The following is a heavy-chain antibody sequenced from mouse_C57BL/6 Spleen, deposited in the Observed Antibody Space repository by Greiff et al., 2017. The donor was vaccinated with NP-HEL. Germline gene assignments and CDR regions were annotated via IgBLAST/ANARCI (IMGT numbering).Heavy chain of an antibody. J-gene: IGHJ1*03. CDR2: INPSNGGT. CDR1: GYTFTSYW. V-gene: IGHV1-53*01. D-gene: IGHD1-1*01. Sequence: QVQLQQPGTELVKPGASVKLSCKASGYTFTSYWMHWVKQRPGQGLEWIGNINPSNGGTNYNEKFKSKATLTVDKSSSTAYMQRSSLTSEDSAGYYWARLGISTTVVRYFDVWGTGTTVTVAS. CDR3: ARLGISTTVVRYFDV.